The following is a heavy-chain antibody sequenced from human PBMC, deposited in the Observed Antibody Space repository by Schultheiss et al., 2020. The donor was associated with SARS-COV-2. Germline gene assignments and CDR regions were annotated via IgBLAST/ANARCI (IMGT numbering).Heavy chain of an antibody. D-gene: IGHD2-2*01. CDR3: ARGKRCSSTSCYRNWFDP. V-gene: IGHV4-59*10. CDR2: IYTSGST. CDR1: GGSFSGYY. Sequence: SETLSLTCAVYGGSFSGYYWSWIRQPAGKGLEWIGRIYTSGSTNYNPSLKSRVTISVDTSKNQFSLKLSSVTAADTAVYYCARGKRCSSTSCYRNWFDPWGQGTLVTVSS. J-gene: IGHJ5*02.